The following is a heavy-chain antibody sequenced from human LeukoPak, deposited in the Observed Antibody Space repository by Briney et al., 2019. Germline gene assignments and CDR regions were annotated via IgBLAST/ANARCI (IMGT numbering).Heavy chain of an antibody. V-gene: IGHV3-23*01. J-gene: IGHJ4*02. Sequence: GGSLRLSCAASGFTFSSYAMSWVRQAPGKGLEWVSAISGSGGSTYYADSVKGRFTISRDNSKNTLYLQMNSLRAEDTAVYYCARYPDYGDYYFDYWGQGTLVTVSS. CDR2: ISGSGGST. CDR1: GFTFSSYA. D-gene: IGHD4-17*01. CDR3: ARYPDYGDYYFDY.